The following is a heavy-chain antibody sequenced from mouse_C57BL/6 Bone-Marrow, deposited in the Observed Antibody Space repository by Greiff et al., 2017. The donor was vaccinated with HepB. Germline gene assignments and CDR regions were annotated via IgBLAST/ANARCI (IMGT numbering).Heavy chain of an antibody. CDR2: IYPGGGYT. J-gene: IGHJ4*01. V-gene: IGHV1-63*01. Sequence: QVQLQQSGAELVRPGTSVKMSCKASGYTFTNYWIGWAKQRPGHGLEWIGDIYPGGGYTNYNEKFKGKATLTADKSSNTAYMQLSSLTTEDSAIYYCASLITTVDYYAMDYWGQGTSVTVSS. D-gene: IGHD1-1*01. CDR1: GYTFTNYW. CDR3: ASLITTVDYYAMDY.